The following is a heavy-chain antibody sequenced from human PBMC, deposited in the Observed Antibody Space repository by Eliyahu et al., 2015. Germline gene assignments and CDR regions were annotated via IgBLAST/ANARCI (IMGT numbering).Heavy chain of an antibody. CDR3: ARLGFRELDY. D-gene: IGHD3-10*01. Sequence: QVQLVESGXXVVQPXRSLXLSCAASGFTFSSYGMHWXRQAPVKGLEWVAVISYDGSNKYYTDSVKGRFTISRDNSKNTLYLQMDSLRAEDTAVYYCARLGFRELDYWGQGTLVTVSS. CDR1: GFTFSSYG. CDR2: ISYDGSNK. V-gene: IGHV3-30*03. J-gene: IGHJ4*02.